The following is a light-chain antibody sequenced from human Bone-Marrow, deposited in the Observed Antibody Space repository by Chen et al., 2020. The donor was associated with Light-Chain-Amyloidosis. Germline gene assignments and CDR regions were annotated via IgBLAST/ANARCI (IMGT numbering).Light chain of an antibody. Sequence: QSALTQPASVAGAPGPPITISCTGSSGDVSGYNYVSWYRHHPGKAPKLMIYEESNRRSGVSNRFSGAKSGNTASLTISGLQTEDEADYYCSSYTSTGTYVFGTGTKVTVL. CDR3: SSYTSTGTYV. CDR1: SGDVSGYNY. J-gene: IGLJ1*01. V-gene: IGLV2-14*01. CDR2: EES.